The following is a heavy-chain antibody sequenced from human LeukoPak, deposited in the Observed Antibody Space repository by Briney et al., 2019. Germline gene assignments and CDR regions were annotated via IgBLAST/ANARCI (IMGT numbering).Heavy chain of an antibody. CDR1: GLTFSSYW. J-gene: IGHJ4*02. D-gene: IGHD6-13*01. V-gene: IGHV3-7*01. Sequence: GGSLRLSCAASGLTFSSYWMSWVRQAPGKGLEWVANIKQDGSEKYYVDSVRGRFTISRDNAKNSLYLQMNSLRAEDTAVYYCAKLPGIAASWGQGTLVTVSS. CDR2: IKQDGSEK. CDR3: AKLPGIAAS.